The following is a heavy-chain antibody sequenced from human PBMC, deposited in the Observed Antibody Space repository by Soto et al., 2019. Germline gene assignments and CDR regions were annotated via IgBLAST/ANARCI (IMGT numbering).Heavy chain of an antibody. J-gene: IGHJ5*02. D-gene: IGHD3-3*01. Sequence: SETLSLTCTVSGGSISSYYWSWIRQPPGKGLEWIGYIYYSGSTNYNPSLKSRVTISVDTSKNQFSLKLSSVTAADTAVYYCARVNYDFWSGYYPTWWFDPWGQGTLVTVSS. CDR2: IYYSGST. CDR1: GGSISSYY. V-gene: IGHV4-59*01. CDR3: ARVNYDFWSGYYPTWWFDP.